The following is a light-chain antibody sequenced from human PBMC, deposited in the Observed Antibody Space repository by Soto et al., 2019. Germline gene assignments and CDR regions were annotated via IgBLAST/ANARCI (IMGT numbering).Light chain of an antibody. Sequence: EIVMTQSPATLSVSPGERATLSCRASQDISSNLAWYQQKPGQAPRLLIYAASTRATGIPARFSGSGSGTEFTLTISSLQSEDFAVYYCQQYPAWPLTFVGGTNLEIQ. J-gene: IGKJ4*01. CDR3: QQYPAWPLT. CDR1: QDISSN. V-gene: IGKV3-15*01. CDR2: AAS.